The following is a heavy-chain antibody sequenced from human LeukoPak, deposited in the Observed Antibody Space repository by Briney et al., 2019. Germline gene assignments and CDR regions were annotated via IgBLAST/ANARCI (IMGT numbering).Heavy chain of an antibody. CDR1: GGSISSGSYY. CDR2: IYTSGST. J-gene: IGHJ4*02. D-gene: IGHD1-1*01. CDR3: ARVLGNWNEPDY. Sequence: SETLSLTCTVSGGSISSGSYYWSWIRQPAGKGLEWIGRIYTSGSTNYNPSLKSRVTISVDKSKNQFSLKLSSVTAADTAVYYYARVLGNWNEPDYWGQGTLVTVSS. V-gene: IGHV4-61*02.